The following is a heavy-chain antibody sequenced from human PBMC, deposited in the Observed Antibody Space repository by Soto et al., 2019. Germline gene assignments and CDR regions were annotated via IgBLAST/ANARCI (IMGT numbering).Heavy chain of an antibody. J-gene: IGHJ4*02. CDR3: GRGPTRSIAVAGRFDY. D-gene: IGHD6-19*01. V-gene: IGHV4-4*07. CDR1: GGSISSYY. Sequence: SETLSLTCTVSGGSISSYYWSWIRQPAGKGLEWIGRIYTSGSTNYNPSLKSRVTMSVDTSKNQFSLKLSSVTAADTAVYYCGRGPTRSIAVAGRFDYWGQGTLVTV. CDR2: IYTSGST.